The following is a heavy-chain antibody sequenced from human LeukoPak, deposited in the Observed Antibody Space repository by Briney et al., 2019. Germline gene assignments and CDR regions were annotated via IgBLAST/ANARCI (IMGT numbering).Heavy chain of an antibody. CDR1: GGSLTNYY. Sequence: SETLSLTCTVSGGSLTNYYWSWIRQPPGKGLEWIGHSYYSGITNYNPSLKSRVTISVDTSKKQFSLKLRSVTAEDTAVYYCAGRTSEEEWAYWGQGTLVTVSS. D-gene: IGHD3-3*01. V-gene: IGHV4-59*01. CDR3: AGRTSEEEWAY. J-gene: IGHJ4*02. CDR2: SYYSGIT.